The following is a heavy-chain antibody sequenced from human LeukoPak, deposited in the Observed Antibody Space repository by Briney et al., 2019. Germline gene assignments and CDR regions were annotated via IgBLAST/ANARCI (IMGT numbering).Heavy chain of an antibody. CDR1: GGSFSGYY. J-gene: IGHJ4*02. Sequence: PSETLSLTCAVYGGSFSGYYWTWIRQPPGKGLEWIGEINHSGSTTYKPSLKSRVTISVDTSKNQFSLKLSSVTAADTAVYYCASSFRRGRYCSGGSCYSHFDYWGQGTLVTVSS. CDR2: INHSGST. V-gene: IGHV4-34*01. D-gene: IGHD2-15*01. CDR3: ASSFRRGRYCSGGSCYSHFDY.